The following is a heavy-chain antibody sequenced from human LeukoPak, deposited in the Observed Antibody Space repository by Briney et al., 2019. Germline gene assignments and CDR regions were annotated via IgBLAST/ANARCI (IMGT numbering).Heavy chain of an antibody. J-gene: IGHJ6*03. CDR1: GGSFSGYY. Sequence: SETLSLTCAVYGGSFSGYYWSWIRQPPGKGLEWIGEINHSGSTNYNPSLKSRVTISVDTSKNQFSLKLSSVTAEDTAVYYCARLDIVFYCMDVWGKGTTATVSS. V-gene: IGHV4-34*01. CDR3: ARLDIVFYCMDV. D-gene: IGHD2-2*03. CDR2: INHSGST.